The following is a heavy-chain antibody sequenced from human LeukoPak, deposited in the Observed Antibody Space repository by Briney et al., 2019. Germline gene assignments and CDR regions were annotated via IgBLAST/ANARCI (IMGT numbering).Heavy chain of an antibody. CDR3: ARFRFDYYDSSGTSNWFDP. J-gene: IGHJ5*02. Sequence: ASVKVSCKASGYIFTGYYMHWVRQAPGQGLEWMGWINPNSGGTNYAQKFQGRVTMTRDTSISTAYMELSRLRSDDTAVYYCARFRFDYYDSSGTSNWFDPWGQGTLVTVSS. D-gene: IGHD3-22*01. CDR2: INPNSGGT. CDR1: GYIFTGYY. V-gene: IGHV1-2*02.